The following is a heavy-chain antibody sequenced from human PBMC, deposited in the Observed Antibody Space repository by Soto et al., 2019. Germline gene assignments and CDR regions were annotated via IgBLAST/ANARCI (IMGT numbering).Heavy chain of an antibody. CDR3: ARLLRTIAVEIY. Sequence: SETLSLTCTVSGGSISSSSYYWGWIRQPPGKGLEWIGSIYYSGSTYYNPSLKSRVTISVDTSKNQFSLKLSSVTAADTAVYYCARLLRTIAVEIYWGQGTLVTVSS. D-gene: IGHD6-19*01. J-gene: IGHJ4*02. CDR1: GGSISSSSYY. CDR2: IYYSGST. V-gene: IGHV4-39*01.